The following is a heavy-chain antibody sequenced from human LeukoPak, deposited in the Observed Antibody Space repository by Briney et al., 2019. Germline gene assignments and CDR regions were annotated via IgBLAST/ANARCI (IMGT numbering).Heavy chain of an antibody. D-gene: IGHD3-22*01. Sequence: GESLKISCKGSGYSFTSYWIGWVRQMPGKGLEWMGLIYPGDSDTRYSPSFQGQVIISADKSISTAYLQWRSLKASDTAMYYCARPRSGYYYDVDYWGQGTLVTVSS. CDR2: IYPGDSDT. J-gene: IGHJ4*02. V-gene: IGHV5-51*01. CDR3: ARPRSGYYYDVDY. CDR1: GYSFTSYW.